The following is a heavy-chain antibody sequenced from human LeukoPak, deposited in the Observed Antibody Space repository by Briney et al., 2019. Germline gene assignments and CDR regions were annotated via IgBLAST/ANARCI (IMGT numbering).Heavy chain of an antibody. CDR1: GFTFRNYA. D-gene: IGHD4-23*01. J-gene: IGHJ3*02. Sequence: GGFLRLSCAASGFTFRNYAMSWVRQAPGKGLEWVSGISGSGTNTYYADSVKGRFTISRDNSKNTLYVQMNSLRAEDTAIYYCARDTLEYSNSPDALDIWGQGTMVTVSS. CDR3: ARDTLEYSNSPDALDI. CDR2: ISGSGTNT. V-gene: IGHV3-23*01.